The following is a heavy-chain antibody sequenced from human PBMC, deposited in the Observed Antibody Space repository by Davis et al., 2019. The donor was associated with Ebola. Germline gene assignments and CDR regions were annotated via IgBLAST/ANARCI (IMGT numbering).Heavy chain of an antibody. J-gene: IGHJ6*02. Sequence: MPSETLSLTCTVSGASISSRSYYWGWIRQPPGKGLEWVGSFSYGDNTHYYNPSLKSRVTMSVDRSKNQFSLNLRSVTAADSAVYYCASLRDCSSSLRCFPWVDVWGQGTTVTVSS. CDR1: GASISSRSYY. V-gene: IGHV4-39*07. CDR3: ASLRDCSSSLRCFPWVDV. CDR2: FSYGDNTH. D-gene: IGHD2-2*01.